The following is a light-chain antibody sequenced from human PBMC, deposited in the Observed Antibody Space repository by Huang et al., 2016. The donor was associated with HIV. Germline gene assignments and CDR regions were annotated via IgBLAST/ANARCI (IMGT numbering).Light chain of an antibody. CDR1: QDINTY. V-gene: IGKV1-8*01. Sequence: AIRITQSPSSLSASTGDKVSITCRASQDINTYLAWYQQKPGKPPSLLIYATSTLQSGVPSWFSGSGSGTDFTRTITHLQSEDFATYYCQQYYSFPLTFGQGSQVEV. CDR2: ATS. J-gene: IGKJ1*01. CDR3: QQYYSFPLT.